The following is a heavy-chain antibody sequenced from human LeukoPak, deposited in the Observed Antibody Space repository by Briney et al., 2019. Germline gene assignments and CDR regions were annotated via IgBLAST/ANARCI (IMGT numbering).Heavy chain of an antibody. CDR1: GFTFSSYA. V-gene: IGHV3-64*01. CDR2: ISSNGGST. D-gene: IGHD6-13*01. J-gene: IGHJ4*02. CDR3: ARVNSGGMAAAGTFDY. Sequence: GGSLRLSCAASGFTFSSYAMHWVRQAPGKGLEYVSAISSNGGSTYYANSVKGRFTISRDSSKNTLYLQMGSLRAEDMAVYYCARVNSGGMAAAGTFDYWGQGTLVTVSS.